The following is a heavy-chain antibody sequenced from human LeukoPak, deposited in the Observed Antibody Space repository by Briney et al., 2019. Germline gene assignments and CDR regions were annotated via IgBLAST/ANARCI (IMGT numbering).Heavy chain of an antibody. CDR2: ISSNGGST. Sequence: GGFLRLSCAASGFTFSSYAMHWVRQAPGKGLEYVSAISSNGGSTYYANSVKGRFTISRDNSKNTLYLQMGSLRAEDMAVYYCARSIAARPIDYWGQGTLVTVSS. CDR3: ARSIAARPIDY. CDR1: GFTFSSYA. D-gene: IGHD6-6*01. V-gene: IGHV3-64*01. J-gene: IGHJ4*02.